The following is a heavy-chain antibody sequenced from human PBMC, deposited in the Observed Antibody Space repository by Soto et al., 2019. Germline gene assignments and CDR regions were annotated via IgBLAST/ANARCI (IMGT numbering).Heavy chain of an antibody. D-gene: IGHD3-22*01. V-gene: IGHV4-59*01. CDR1: GGSISSYY. J-gene: IGHJ4*02. CDR2: IYYSGST. Sequence: SETLSLTCTVSGGSISSYYWSWIRQPPGKGLEWIGFIYYSGSTNYNPSLKSRVTISVDTSQNQFPLMLTSVTAADTAAYYCARPRSSGYAGEFDYWGQGTLVTVSS. CDR3: ARPRSSGYAGEFDY.